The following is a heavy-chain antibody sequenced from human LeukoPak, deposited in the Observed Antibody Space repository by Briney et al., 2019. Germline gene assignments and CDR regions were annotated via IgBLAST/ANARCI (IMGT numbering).Heavy chain of an antibody. CDR2: VNHSGST. Sequence: SETLSLTCAVYGGSFSGYYWSWIRQPPGKGLEWIGEVNHSGSTNYNPSLKSRVTISVDTSKDQFSLKLSSVTAADTAVYYCARGRRYYDSNRFVQQRGGPFSTLRGDFDYWGQGTLVTVSS. CDR3: ARGRRYYDSNRFVQQRGGPFSTLRGDFDY. J-gene: IGHJ4*02. CDR1: GGSFSGYY. D-gene: IGHD3-22*01. V-gene: IGHV4-34*01.